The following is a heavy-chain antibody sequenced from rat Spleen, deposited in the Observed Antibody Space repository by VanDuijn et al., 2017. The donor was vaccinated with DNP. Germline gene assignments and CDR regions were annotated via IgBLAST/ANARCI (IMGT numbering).Heavy chain of an antibody. CDR1: GFSLTNYG. Sequence: QVQLKESGPGLVQPSQTLSLTCTVSGFSLTNYGVSWVRQPPGKGLEWIGAIWSGGSTDYNSALKSRLSISRDTSKSQVLLKMNSLQTEDTAMYFCARDLIIRDTTSAMDAWGQGTSVTVSS. D-gene: IGHD4-3*01. V-gene: IGHV2-15*01. CDR3: ARDLIIRDTTSAMDA. J-gene: IGHJ4*01. CDR2: IWSGGST.